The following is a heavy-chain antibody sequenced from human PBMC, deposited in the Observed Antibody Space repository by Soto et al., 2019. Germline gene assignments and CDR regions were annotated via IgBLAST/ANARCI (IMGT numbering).Heavy chain of an antibody. CDR1: GYTFTSYY. V-gene: IGHV1-46*01. D-gene: IGHD6-19*01. Sequence: ASVKVSCKASGYTFTSYYMHWVRQAPGQGLEWMGIINPSGGSTSYAQKFQGRVTMTRGTSTSTVYMELSSLRSEDTAVYYCARDGGAAGKYFQHWGQGTLVTVSS. CDR3: ARDGGAAGKYFQH. CDR2: INPSGGST. J-gene: IGHJ1*01.